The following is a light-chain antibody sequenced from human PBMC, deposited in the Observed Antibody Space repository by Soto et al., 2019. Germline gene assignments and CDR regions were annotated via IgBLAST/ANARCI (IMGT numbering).Light chain of an antibody. V-gene: IGLV1-40*01. CDR3: QSYDNSLSASV. CDR1: SSNIGAGYD. Sequence: QSAVTQPPSVSGAPGQRVTISCTGSSSNIGAGYDVHWYQQLPGTAPKLLLYGNTNRPSGVPDRFSGSKSGSSASLAISGLQAEDEADYYCQSYDNSLSASVFGGGTKVTVL. J-gene: IGLJ3*02. CDR2: GNT.